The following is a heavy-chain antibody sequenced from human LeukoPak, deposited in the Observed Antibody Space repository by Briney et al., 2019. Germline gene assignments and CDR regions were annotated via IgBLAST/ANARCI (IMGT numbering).Heavy chain of an antibody. J-gene: IGHJ5*02. D-gene: IGHD6-19*01. CDR2: INHSGST. Sequence: SETLSLTCAVYGGSFSGYYWSWIRQPPGKGLEWIGEINHSGSTNYNPSLKSRVTISVDTSKNQFSLKLSSVTAADTAVYYCARGRDSSGWYRPKNWFDPWGQGTLVTVSS. CDR3: ARGRDSSGWYRPKNWFDP. CDR1: GGSFSGYY. V-gene: IGHV4-34*01.